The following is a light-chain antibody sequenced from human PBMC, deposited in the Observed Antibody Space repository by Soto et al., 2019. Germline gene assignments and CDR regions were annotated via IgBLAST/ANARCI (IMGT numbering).Light chain of an antibody. CDR2: DAS. J-gene: IGKJ2*01. V-gene: IGKV3-11*01. CDR1: QSVSSY. CDR3: QHRSNWPRT. Sequence: EIVLPQSPATLSLSPGERATLSCRASQSVSSYLAWYQQKPGQAPRLLLYDASNRATGIPARFSGSGSGTDFTFTISSLEPEDFAGYYCQHRSNWPRTFGQGTKLEIK.